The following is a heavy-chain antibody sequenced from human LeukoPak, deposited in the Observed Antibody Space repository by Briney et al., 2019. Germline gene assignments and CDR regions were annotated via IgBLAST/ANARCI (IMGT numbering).Heavy chain of an antibody. V-gene: IGHV4-59*12. CDR3: ARDPYCTGGSCYHRFDY. Sequence: KPSETLSLTCTVSGGSISSYYWSWIRQPPGKGLEWIGYIYYSGSTNYNPSLKSRVTISVDTSKNQFSLKLSSVTAADTAVYFCARDPYCTGGSCYHRFDYWGQGTLVTVSS. CDR1: GGSISSYY. J-gene: IGHJ4*02. CDR2: IYYSGST. D-gene: IGHD2-15*01.